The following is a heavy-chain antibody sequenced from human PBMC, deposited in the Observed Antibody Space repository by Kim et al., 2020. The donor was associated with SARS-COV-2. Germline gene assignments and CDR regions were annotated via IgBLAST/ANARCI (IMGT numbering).Heavy chain of an antibody. CDR2: INHSGST. CDR3: ARGETYYYDSSGYRGHDY. V-gene: IGHV4-34*01. CDR1: GGSFSGYY. D-gene: IGHD3-22*01. Sequence: SETLSLTCAVYGGSFSGYYWSWIRQPPGKGLEWIGEINHSGSTNYNPSLKSRVTISVDTSKNQFSLKLSSVTAADTAVYYCARGETYYYDSSGYRGHDYWGQGTLVAVSS. J-gene: IGHJ4*02.